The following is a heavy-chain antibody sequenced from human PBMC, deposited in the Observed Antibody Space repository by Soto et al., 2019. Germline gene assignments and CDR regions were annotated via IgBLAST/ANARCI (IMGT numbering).Heavy chain of an antibody. Sequence: QVQLQQWGAGLLKPSETLSLTCAAYGGSFSGYYWSWIRQPPGKGLDWIGEINHSGSTNYNPSLKSRVTISVYTSKNQFSLKLSSVTAADTAVYYCARGGAIAEYFQHWGQGTLVTVS. V-gene: IGHV4-34*01. CDR3: ARGGAIAEYFQH. CDR2: INHSGST. J-gene: IGHJ1*01. CDR1: GGSFSGYY.